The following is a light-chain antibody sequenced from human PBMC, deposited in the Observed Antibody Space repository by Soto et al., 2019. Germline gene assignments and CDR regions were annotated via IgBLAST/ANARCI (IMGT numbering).Light chain of an antibody. V-gene: IGKV1-17*01. Sequence: DIQLTQSPSSLSAPVGDRVSFTCRASQGIRNDLAWFQQKAGKAPRRLIYGASSLQSGVPNRFSGSGSGTEFTLTIDSLQPEDFAVYYCLQYNDYPRTFGQGTKVDTK. CDR3: LQYNDYPRT. CDR2: GAS. CDR1: QGIRND. J-gene: IGKJ1*01.